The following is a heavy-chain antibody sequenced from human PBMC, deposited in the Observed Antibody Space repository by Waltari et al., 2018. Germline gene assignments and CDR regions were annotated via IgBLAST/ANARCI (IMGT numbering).Heavy chain of an antibody. Sequence: QLVPSGAELKKPGASVKVSCKSSGYPFKRYRISCVRQAPGQGLEWRGWISTDDGNTDLARKLQGRVTLTTDTSTTTVFMELRGLKSDDTAIYYCARDRMVRGFLPGYWGQGTLVSVSS. CDR3: ARDRMVRGFLPGY. V-gene: IGHV1-18*01. D-gene: IGHD3-10*01. CDR1: GYPFKRYR. CDR2: ISTDDGNT. J-gene: IGHJ4*02.